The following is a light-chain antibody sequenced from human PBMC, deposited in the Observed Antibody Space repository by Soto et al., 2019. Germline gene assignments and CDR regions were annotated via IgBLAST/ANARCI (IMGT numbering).Light chain of an antibody. CDR3: QQYINWPSWT. V-gene: IGKV3-15*01. J-gene: IGKJ1*01. Sequence: EKVLPQSPATLSLSPGERATLSCRASQSVNTFLAWYQHKPGQAPRLLIYGASTRATGIPARFSGSGSGTEFTLTISSLQSEDFAVYYCQQYINWPSWTFGQGTKVEVK. CDR2: GAS. CDR1: QSVNTF.